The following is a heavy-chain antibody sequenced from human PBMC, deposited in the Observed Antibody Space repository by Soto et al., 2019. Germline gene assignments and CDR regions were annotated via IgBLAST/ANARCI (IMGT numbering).Heavy chain of an antibody. D-gene: IGHD2-15*01. CDR3: ARDSRPAVAPSTTAEFDY. J-gene: IGHJ4*02. Sequence: QVQLVQSGAEVKKPGSSVKVSCKVSGGTFNSYAISWVRQAPRQGLEWMGGIVPIFGTANYAQKFQGRVTITADRSTSTAYMELTRLTSEDTAVYYCARDSRPAVAPSTTAEFDYWGQGTLVTVSS. CDR2: IVPIFGTA. CDR1: GGTFNSYA. V-gene: IGHV1-69*06.